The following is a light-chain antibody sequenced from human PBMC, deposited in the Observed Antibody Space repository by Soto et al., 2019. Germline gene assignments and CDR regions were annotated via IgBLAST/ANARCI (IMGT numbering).Light chain of an antibody. CDR2: EVS. Sequence: DVVITQTPLSLSFSPLQPASISCKSSQSLLHITGETFLFWYLQKPGQSPQLLIYEVSTRVSGVPDRFSGSGSGTDFTLEISRVETDDVGTYYCMQSTQLPPTFGQGTRLEI. CDR1: QSLLHITGETF. CDR3: MQSTQLPPT. V-gene: IGKV2D-29*02. J-gene: IGKJ5*01.